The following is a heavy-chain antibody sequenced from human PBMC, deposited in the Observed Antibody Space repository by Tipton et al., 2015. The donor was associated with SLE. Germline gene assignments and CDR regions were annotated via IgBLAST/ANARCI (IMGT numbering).Heavy chain of an antibody. V-gene: IGHV4-61*09. J-gene: IGHJ3*02. CDR1: GGSISSGSYY. Sequence: TLSLTCTVSGGSISSGSYYWSWIRQPAGKGLEWIGYIYTSGSTNYNPSPTSRVTISVETSKNQFSLKLSFVTAVDTAVYYCARGFTIGGAFDIWGQGTMVTVSS. CDR3: ARGFTIGGAFDI. CDR2: IYTSGST. D-gene: IGHD3-9*01.